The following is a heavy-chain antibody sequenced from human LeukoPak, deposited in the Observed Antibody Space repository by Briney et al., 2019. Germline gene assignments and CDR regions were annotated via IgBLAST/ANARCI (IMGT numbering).Heavy chain of an antibody. J-gene: IGHJ3*02. CDR2: IRSKAYGGTT. CDR1: GFTVSSNY. CDR3: TRVRIVEDSYGYAFDI. D-gene: IGHD4-17*01. Sequence: PGGSQRLSCTASGFTVSSNYMSWVRQAPGKGLEWVGFIRSKAYGGTTEYAASVKGRFTISRDDSKSIAYLQMNSLKTEDTAVYYCTRVRIVEDSYGYAFDIWGQGTMVTVSS. V-gene: IGHV3-49*04.